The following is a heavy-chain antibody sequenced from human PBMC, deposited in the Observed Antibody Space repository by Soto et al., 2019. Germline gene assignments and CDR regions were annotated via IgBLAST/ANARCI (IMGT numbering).Heavy chain of an antibody. J-gene: IGHJ6*04. Sequence: PGGSLRLSCAASGFTFRSYDMHWVRQATGKGLEWVSAIGTAGDTYYPGSVKGRFTISRENAKNSLYLQMNSLRAGATAVYYCARHPLSRAEKLLSCHAYGMKVWGEATTVNVST. CDR1: GFTFRSYD. CDR2: IGTAGDT. D-gene: IGHD1-26*01. CDR3: ARHPLSRAEKLLSCHAYGMKV. V-gene: IGHV3-13*01.